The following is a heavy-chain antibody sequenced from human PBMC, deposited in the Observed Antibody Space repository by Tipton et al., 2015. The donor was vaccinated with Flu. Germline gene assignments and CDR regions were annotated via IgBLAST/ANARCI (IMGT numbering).Heavy chain of an antibody. D-gene: IGHD5-18*01. V-gene: IGHV1-46*01. J-gene: IGHJ3*02. Sequence: QVQLVQSGAEVKKPGASVKVSCKASGYTFTSYYMHWVRQAPGQGLEWMGIINPSGGSTSYAQKFQGRVTMTRDTSTSTVYMELSSLRSEDTAVYYCARPIGLWLHGRSVGFYAFDIWGQGTMVTVSS. CDR1: GYTFTSYY. CDR2: INPSGGST. CDR3: ARPIGLWLHGRSVGFYAFDI.